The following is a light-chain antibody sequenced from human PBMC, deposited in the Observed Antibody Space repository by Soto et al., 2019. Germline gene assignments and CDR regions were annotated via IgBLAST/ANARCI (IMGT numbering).Light chain of an antibody. CDR1: SSDVGGYNY. CDR3: SSYTGSSTWV. V-gene: IGLV2-14*01. Sequence: QSALTQPASLSGSPGQSITISCTGTSSDVGGYNYVSWFQQHPGKSPKVMIYAVSKRPSGVSDRFSGSKSGNTASLTISGLQAEDEADYYCSSYTGSSTWVFGGGTKLTVL. J-gene: IGLJ3*02. CDR2: AVS.